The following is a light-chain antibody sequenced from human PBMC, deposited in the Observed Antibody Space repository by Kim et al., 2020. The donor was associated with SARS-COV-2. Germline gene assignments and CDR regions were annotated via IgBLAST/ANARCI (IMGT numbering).Light chain of an antibody. Sequence: YELTQPPSVSVAPGKTARITCGGNNIGSKSVHWYQQRPGQAPVLVIYYDSDRPSGIPERFSGSNSGNTATLTISRVEAGDEADYYCHVWDTSSDHRGVFGGGTQLTVL. CDR1: NIGSKS. V-gene: IGLV3-21*04. CDR3: HVWDTSSDHRGV. CDR2: YDS. J-gene: IGLJ3*02.